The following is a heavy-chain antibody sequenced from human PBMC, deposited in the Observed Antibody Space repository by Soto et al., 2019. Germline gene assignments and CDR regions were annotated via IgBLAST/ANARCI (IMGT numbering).Heavy chain of an antibody. CDR3: ARETLSYGSALDV. J-gene: IGHJ6*02. Sequence: PGGSLRLSCAASGFMFDEYNMHWVRQAPGKGLEWLSLITWNGANTYYADSVKGRFTISRDGTTKSVSLQMTSLKREDTGLYYCARETLSYGSALDVWGQGTTVTVSS. V-gene: IGHV3-43*01. CDR2: ITWNGANT. CDR1: GFMFDEYN. D-gene: IGHD3-16*01.